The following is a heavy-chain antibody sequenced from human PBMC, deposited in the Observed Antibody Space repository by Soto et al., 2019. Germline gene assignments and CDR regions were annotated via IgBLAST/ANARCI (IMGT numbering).Heavy chain of an antibody. V-gene: IGHV1-46*03. D-gene: IGHD2-2*01. CDR1: GYTFTSYY. CDR3: ARAPYCSSTSCYAYFDY. CDR2: INPSGGST. Sequence: GASVKVSCKACGYTFTSYYMHWVRQAPGQGLEWMGIINPSGGSTSYAQKFQGRVTMTRDTSTSTVYMELSSLRSEDTAVYYCARAPYCSSTSCYAYFDYWGQGTLVTVSS. J-gene: IGHJ4*02.